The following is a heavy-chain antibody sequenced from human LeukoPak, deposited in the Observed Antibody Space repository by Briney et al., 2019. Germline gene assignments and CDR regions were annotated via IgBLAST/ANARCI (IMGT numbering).Heavy chain of an antibody. CDR2: INPSGGST. Sequence: GASVKVSCKTSGYSENFYGITWVRQVAGQGLEWMGIINPSGGSTSYAQKFQGRVTMTRDTSTSTVYMELSSLRSEDTAVYYCAREEGYSYGFDYWGQGTLVTVSS. CDR1: GYSENFYG. D-gene: IGHD5-18*01. J-gene: IGHJ4*02. CDR3: AREEGYSYGFDY. V-gene: IGHV1-46*02.